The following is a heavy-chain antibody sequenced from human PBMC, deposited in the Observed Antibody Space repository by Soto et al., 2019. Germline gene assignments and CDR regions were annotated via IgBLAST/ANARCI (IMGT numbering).Heavy chain of an antibody. Sequence: QVQLQQWGAGLLKPSETLSLTCAVYGGSFSGYYWSWIRQPPGKGLEWIGEINHSGSTNYNPSLTRRVTISVDTSTNQFSLKLSSVTAADTAVYYCARGSGRNFYYWGQGTLVTVSS. CDR2: INHSGST. CDR3: ARGSGRNFYY. J-gene: IGHJ4*02. CDR1: GGSFSGYY. V-gene: IGHV4-34*01.